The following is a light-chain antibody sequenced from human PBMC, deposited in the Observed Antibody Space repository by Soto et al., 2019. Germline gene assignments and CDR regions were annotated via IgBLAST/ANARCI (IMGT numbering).Light chain of an antibody. CDR1: QTISSDY. J-gene: IGKJ2*02. V-gene: IGKV3-20*01. CDR2: SAS. CDR3: QQYSSFHRT. Sequence: EIVLTQSPGTLSLSPEERATLSCRASQTISSDYMAWYQQKPGQAPRLLIYSASSRNTGIPDRFTGSGSGTDFTLTISRLEPQDFAVYFCQQYSSFHRTFGQGTKLEI.